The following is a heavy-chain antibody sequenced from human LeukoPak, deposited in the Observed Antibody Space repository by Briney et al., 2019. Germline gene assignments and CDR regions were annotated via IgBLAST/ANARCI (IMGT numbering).Heavy chain of an antibody. D-gene: IGHD1-14*01. CDR1: GFTFSSYG. CDR2: ISYDGSNK. V-gene: IGHV3-30*18. Sequence: GGSLRLSCAASGFTFSSYGMPWVRQAPGKGLEWVAVISYDGSNKYYADSVKGRFTISRDNSKNTLYLQMNSLRAEDTAVYYCAKLSGDDAFDIWGQGTMVTVSS. CDR3: AKLSGDDAFDI. J-gene: IGHJ3*02.